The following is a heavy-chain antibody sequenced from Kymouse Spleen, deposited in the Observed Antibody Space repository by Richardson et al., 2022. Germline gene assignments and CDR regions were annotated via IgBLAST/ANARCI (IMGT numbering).Heavy chain of an antibody. V-gene: IGHV3-20*d01. CDR3: ARDTGGAAAGTDYYYGMDV. CDR1: GFTFDDYG. Sequence: EVQLVESGGGVVRPGGSLRLSCAASGFTFDDYGMSWVRQAPGKGLEWVSGINWNGGSTGYADSVKGRFTISRDNAKNSLYLQMNSLRAEDTALYYCARDTGGAAAGTDYYYGMDVWGQGTTVTVSS. J-gene: IGHJ6*02. D-gene: IGHD6-13*01. CDR2: INWNGGST.